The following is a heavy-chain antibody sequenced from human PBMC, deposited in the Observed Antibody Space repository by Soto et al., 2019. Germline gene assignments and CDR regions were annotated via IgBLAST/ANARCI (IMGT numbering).Heavy chain of an antibody. D-gene: IGHD3-10*01. V-gene: IGHV3-74*01. CDR2: INTDGSST. J-gene: IGHJ4*02. CDR1: GFTLSNYW. Sequence: PGGSLRLSCAASGFTLSNYWMHWVRQAPGKGLVWVSRINTDGSSTTYADSVQGRFTISRDNAKNTLSLQMNSLRAEDTAVYYCARGWPQSASGSHLAYWGQGTLVTVSS. CDR3: ARGWPQSASGSHLAY.